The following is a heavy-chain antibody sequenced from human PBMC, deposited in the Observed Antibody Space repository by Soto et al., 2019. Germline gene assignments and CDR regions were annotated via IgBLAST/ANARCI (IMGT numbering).Heavy chain of an antibody. Sequence: SETLSLTCPVSGGSISSNYWSWIRQPPGQGLEWIGEIYRTGSTNYNPSLKSRVTISLDKSENQFSLKVTSLTAADTAVYYCASRDPGTSVDYWGQGTLVTVSS. CDR3: ASRDPGTSVDY. CDR1: GGSISSNY. D-gene: IGHD1-7*01. V-gene: IGHV4-4*09. J-gene: IGHJ4*02. CDR2: IYRTGST.